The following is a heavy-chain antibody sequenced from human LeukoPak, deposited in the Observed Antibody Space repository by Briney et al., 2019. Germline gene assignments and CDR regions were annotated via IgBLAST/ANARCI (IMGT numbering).Heavy chain of an antibody. CDR2: ISYDGSNK. CDR3: AKGGLFYYYGSGSYPSAEYFQH. D-gene: IGHD3-10*01. J-gene: IGHJ1*01. V-gene: IGHV3-30*18. CDR1: GFTFSSYG. Sequence: GGSLRLSCAASGFTFSSYGMHWVRQAPGKGLEWVAVISYDGSNKYYADSVKGRFTISRDNSKNTLYLQMNSLRAEDTAVYYCAKGGLFYYYGSGSYPSAEYFQHWGQGTLVTVSS.